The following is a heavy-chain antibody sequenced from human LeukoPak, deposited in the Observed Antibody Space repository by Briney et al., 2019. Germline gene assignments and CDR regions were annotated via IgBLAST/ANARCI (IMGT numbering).Heavy chain of an antibody. CDR1: GGTFSSYA. CDR3: ARDLALISCSSVWWFDP. D-gene: IGHD6-6*01. J-gene: IGHJ5*02. Sequence: SSVKVSCKASGGTFSSYAISWVRQAPGQGLEWMGRIIPIFGIANYAQKFQGRVTITADKSTSTAYMDLSSLRSEDTAVYYCARDLALISCSSVWWFDPWGQRTVVTVFS. CDR2: IIPIFGIA. V-gene: IGHV1-69*04.